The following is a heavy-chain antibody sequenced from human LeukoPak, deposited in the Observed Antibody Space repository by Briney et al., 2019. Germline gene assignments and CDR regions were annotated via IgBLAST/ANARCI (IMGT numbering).Heavy chain of an antibody. V-gene: IGHV4-59*12. CDR2: IYYSGST. J-gene: IGHJ4*02. Sequence: SETLSLTCTVSGGSISSYYWSWIRQPPGKGLEWIGYIYYSGSTNYNPSLKSRVTMSVDTSKNQFSLKLSSVTAADTAVYYCARAVVIAPYYFDYWGQGTLVTVSS. D-gene: IGHD2-21*01. CDR3: ARAVVIAPYYFDY. CDR1: GGSISSYY.